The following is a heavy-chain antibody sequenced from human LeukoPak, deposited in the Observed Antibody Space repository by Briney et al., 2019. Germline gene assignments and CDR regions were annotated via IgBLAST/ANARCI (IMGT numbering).Heavy chain of an antibody. Sequence: GGSLRLSCAASGFPFSSYWMYWVRQVPGKGLVWVSRIKSDGSSTSYADSVKGRFTISRDNAKNLLSLQMDSLRVEDTAIYYCARDPRTVQIWGQGTLVTVSS. CDR1: GFPFSSYW. D-gene: IGHD1-1*01. CDR2: IKSDGSST. V-gene: IGHV3-74*01. J-gene: IGHJ4*02. CDR3: ARDPRTVQI.